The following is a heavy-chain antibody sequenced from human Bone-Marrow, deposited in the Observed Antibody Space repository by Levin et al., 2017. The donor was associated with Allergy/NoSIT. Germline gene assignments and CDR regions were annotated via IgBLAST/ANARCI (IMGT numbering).Heavy chain of an antibody. CDR3: ARGGGYYNRAFDI. V-gene: IGHV4-34*01. Sequence: SETLSLTCAVYGGSFSGYYWSWIRQPPGKGLEWMGEINHSGSTNYNPSLKSRVTISVDTSKNQFSLKLSSVTAADTAVYYCARGGGYYNRAFDIWGQGTMVTVSS. CDR1: GGSFSGYY. J-gene: IGHJ3*02. D-gene: IGHD3-3*01. CDR2: INHSGST.